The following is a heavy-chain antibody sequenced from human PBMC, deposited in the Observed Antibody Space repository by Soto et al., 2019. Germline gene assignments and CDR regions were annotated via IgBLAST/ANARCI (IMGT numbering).Heavy chain of an antibody. CDR3: ARVRDYTLDV. D-gene: IGHD4-4*01. Sequence: PGGSLRLSCAASGFTFSSYEMNWVRQAPGKGLEWVSYISSSGSTIYYADSVKGRFTISRDNAKNSLYLQMNSLRAEDTAVYYCARVRDYTLDVWGQGTTVTVSS. J-gene: IGHJ6*02. CDR2: ISSSGSTI. V-gene: IGHV3-48*03. CDR1: GFTFSSYE.